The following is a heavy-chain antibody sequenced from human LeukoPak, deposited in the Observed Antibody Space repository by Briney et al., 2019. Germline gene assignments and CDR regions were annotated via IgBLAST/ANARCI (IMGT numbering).Heavy chain of an antibody. Sequence: GGSLRLSCAASGFTFSSYGMHWVRQAPGKGLEWVAFIRYDGSNKYYADSVKGRFTISRDNSKNTLYLQMNSLRAEDTAVYYCAWGIVGRDAFDIWGQGTMVTVSS. D-gene: IGHD1-26*01. CDR3: AWGIVGRDAFDI. CDR1: GFTFSSYG. CDR2: IRYDGSNK. J-gene: IGHJ3*02. V-gene: IGHV3-30*02.